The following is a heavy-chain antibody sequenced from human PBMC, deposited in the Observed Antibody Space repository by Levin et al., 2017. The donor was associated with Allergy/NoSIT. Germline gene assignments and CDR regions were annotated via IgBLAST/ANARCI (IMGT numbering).Heavy chain of an antibody. CDR3: ARDIYESSGSSFDW. D-gene: IGHD3-22*01. V-gene: IGHV3-33*01. Sequence: GGSLRLSCTASGFSFNKHGMHWVRQSPGKGLEWVAVIWYDGSLKYYADSVRGRFTVSRDNVKNTVYLQMNSLRAEDTAIYYCARDIYESSGSSFDWWGQGTRVTVSS. CDR1: GFSFNKHG. J-gene: IGHJ4*02. CDR2: IWYDGSLK.